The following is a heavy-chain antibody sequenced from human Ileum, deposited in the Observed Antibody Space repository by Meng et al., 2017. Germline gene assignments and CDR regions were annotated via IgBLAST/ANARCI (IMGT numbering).Heavy chain of an antibody. CDR2: IYLAGSP. CDR3: VRHGGKYFDS. Sequence: QGQRQESGPGLVEPSGTLSLTCTVSGGSISSIFYWSWVRQSPGKGLEWIGQIYLAGSPNYNPSLESRVTISVDKSKNQFSLRLTSVTAADTAIFYCVRHGGKYFDSWGQGTLVTVSS. CDR1: GGSISSIFY. V-gene: IGHV4-4*02. D-gene: IGHD2-15*01. J-gene: IGHJ4*02.